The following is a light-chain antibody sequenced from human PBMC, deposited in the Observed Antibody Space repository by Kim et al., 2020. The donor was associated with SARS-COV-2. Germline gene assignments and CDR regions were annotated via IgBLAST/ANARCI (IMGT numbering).Light chain of an antibody. CDR1: SGHSNYA. CDR2: LNSDGSH. J-gene: IGLJ3*02. CDR3: QTWGTGSWL. V-gene: IGLV4-69*01. Sequence: SVTLTCTLSSGHSNYAIAWHQQHPGKAPRYLMKLNSDGSHKKGDGIPDRFSGSSSGTERYLTISRLHFEDEADYYCQTWGTGSWLFGGGTQLTVL.